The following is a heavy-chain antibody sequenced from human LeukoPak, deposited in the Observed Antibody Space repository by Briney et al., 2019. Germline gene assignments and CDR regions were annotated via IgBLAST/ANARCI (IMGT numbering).Heavy chain of an antibody. V-gene: IGHV4-38-2*02. CDR2: INHSGST. CDR3: AKRYRSSTTCYDDRGAFDY. Sequence: SETLSLTCTASGYSISSGNYWDWIRQPPGKGLEWIGSINHSGSTYYNPSLKSRVTISVDTSKNQFSLKLSSVTAADTAVYYCAKRYRSSTTCYDDRGAFDYWGQGTLVTVSS. D-gene: IGHD2-2*01. CDR1: GYSISSGNY. J-gene: IGHJ4*02.